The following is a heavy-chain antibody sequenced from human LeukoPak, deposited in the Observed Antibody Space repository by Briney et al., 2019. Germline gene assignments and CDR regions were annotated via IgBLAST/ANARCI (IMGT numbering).Heavy chain of an antibody. CDR3: AKDRESMLWAFDI. V-gene: IGHV4-59*12. CDR1: GGSISSYY. Sequence: SETLSLTCTVSGGSISSYYWSWIRQPPGKGLEWIGYIYYSGSTNYNPSLKSRVTISVDTSKNQFSLKLSSVTAADTAVYYCAKDRESMLWAFDIWGQGTMVTVSS. D-gene: IGHD2-8*01. J-gene: IGHJ3*02. CDR2: IYYSGST.